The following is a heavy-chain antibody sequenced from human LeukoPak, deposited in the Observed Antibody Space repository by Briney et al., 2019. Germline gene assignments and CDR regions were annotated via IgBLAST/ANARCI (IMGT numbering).Heavy chain of an antibody. D-gene: IGHD2-2*01. J-gene: IGHJ4*02. CDR2: VSGYTGNT. V-gene: IGHV1-18*01. CDR1: GYTFTTYC. Sequence: ASVKVSCKTSGYTFTTYCFIWVRQPPGQGLDSIDWVSGYTGNTNYAERFQGRVTMTTDTSTSTVYMELTSLRSDATAVYYCARGEVSASLYYFDFWGQGTLVTVS. CDR3: ARGEVSASLYYFDF.